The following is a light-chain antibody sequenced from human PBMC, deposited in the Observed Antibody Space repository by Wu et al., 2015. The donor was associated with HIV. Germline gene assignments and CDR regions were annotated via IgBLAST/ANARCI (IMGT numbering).Light chain of an antibody. CDR1: QSVSASY. J-gene: IGKJ5*01. CDR2: GAS. Sequence: EIVLTQSPGTLSLSPGQRATLSCRSSQSVSASYVAWYQKRPGQAPRLVVYGASMRARDIPDRFGGSGSGTDFVLTISGVEPEDFAVYYCQQYGDTPVTFGHGTTTG. V-gene: IGKV3-20*01. CDR3: QQYGDTPVT.